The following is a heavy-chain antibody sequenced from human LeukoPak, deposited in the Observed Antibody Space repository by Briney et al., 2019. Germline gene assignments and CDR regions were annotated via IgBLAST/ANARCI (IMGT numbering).Heavy chain of an antibody. J-gene: IGHJ4*02. CDR2: ISVSGGGT. CDR3: ARAAAYCSGGSCYFDY. V-gene: IGHV3-23*01. D-gene: IGHD2-15*01. CDR1: GFTFSAYS. Sequence: GGSLRLSCVASGFTFSAYSMTWVRQAPGKGLDWVSSISVSGGGTYYADSVKGRFTISRDNSKNTLFLQMNSLRAEDTAVYYCARAAAYCSGGSCYFDYWGQGTLVTVSS.